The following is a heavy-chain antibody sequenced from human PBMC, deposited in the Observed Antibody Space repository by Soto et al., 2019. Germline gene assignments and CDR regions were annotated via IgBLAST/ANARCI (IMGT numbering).Heavy chain of an antibody. CDR1: GGSFSGYY. Sequence: QVQLQQWGAGLLKPSETLSLTCAVYGGSFSGYYWSWIRQPPGKGLEWIGEINHSGSTNYNPSLKSRVTISVDTSKNQFSLKLSSVTAADTAVYYCVGGKGYDILTGYYPPYNWFDPWGQGTLVTVSS. J-gene: IGHJ5*02. CDR2: INHSGST. D-gene: IGHD3-9*01. V-gene: IGHV4-34*01. CDR3: VGGKGYDILTGYYPPYNWFDP.